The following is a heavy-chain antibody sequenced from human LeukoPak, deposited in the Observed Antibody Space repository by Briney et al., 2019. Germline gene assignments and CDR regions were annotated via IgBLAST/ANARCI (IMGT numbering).Heavy chain of an antibody. Sequence: SETLSLTCAVYIGSFSGYHWSWVRQPPGRGLEWIGEIDHSGNTKYNPSLKSRLTISADTSKNQFSLELRSLSAADTAVYFCARQGSISAFDFWGRGTLVTVSS. CDR1: IGSFSGYH. CDR3: ARQGSISAFDF. D-gene: IGHD3-3*02. J-gene: IGHJ4*02. CDR2: IDHSGNT. V-gene: IGHV4-34*01.